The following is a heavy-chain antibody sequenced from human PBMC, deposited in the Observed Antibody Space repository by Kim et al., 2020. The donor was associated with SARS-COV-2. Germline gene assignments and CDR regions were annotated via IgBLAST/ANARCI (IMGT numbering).Heavy chain of an antibody. Sequence: ASVKVSCKASGYTFTSYDINWVRQATGQGLEWMGWMNPNSGNTGYAQKFQGRVTMTRNTSIRTAYMELSSLRSEDTAVYYCARGRRGTMIVVVIPYYYYGMDVWGQGTTVTVSS. CDR2: MNPNSGNT. CDR3: ARGRRGTMIVVVIPYYYYGMDV. CDR1: GYTFTSYD. D-gene: IGHD3-22*01. V-gene: IGHV1-8*01. J-gene: IGHJ6*02.